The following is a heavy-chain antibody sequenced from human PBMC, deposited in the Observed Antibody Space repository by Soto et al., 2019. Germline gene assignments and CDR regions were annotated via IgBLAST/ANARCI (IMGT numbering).Heavy chain of an antibody. CDR1: GGSISGYH. D-gene: IGHD3-10*01. Sequence: SETLSITFAVYGGSISGYHWSWIRQPPGKGLERIGQIKHSRSTNYNPSHKSQVTKSLATSKKQFYLKIIPVTAADTAVYYCSRGKYYYGSGSYYPRRYYYYGMDVWGQGTTVS. V-gene: IGHV4-34*01. CDR3: SRGKYYYGSGSYYPRRYYYYGMDV. J-gene: IGHJ6*02. CDR2: IKHSRST.